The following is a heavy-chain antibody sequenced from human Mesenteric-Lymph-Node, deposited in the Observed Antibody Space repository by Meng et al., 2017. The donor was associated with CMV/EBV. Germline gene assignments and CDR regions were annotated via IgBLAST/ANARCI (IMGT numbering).Heavy chain of an antibody. CDR1: AYTFTSYD. CDR2: MNPNSGNT. D-gene: IGHD2-2*01. J-gene: IGHJ4*02. V-gene: IGHV1-8*03. CDR3: ARVWRVCSSTSCALGRALRY. Sequence: ASSMISSKAAAYTFTSYDNNWVRQATGQGLEWMGWMNPNSGNTGYAQKFQDRVTITRNTSISTAYMELSSLRSEDTAVYYCARVWRVCSSTSCALGRALRYWGQGTLVTVSS.